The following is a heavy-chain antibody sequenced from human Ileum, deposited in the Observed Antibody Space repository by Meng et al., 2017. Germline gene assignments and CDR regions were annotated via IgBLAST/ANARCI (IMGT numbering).Heavy chain of an antibody. D-gene: IGHD6-19*01. J-gene: IGHJ4*02. V-gene: IGHV3-23*01. CDR2: ISDSGDKT. CDR3: AKGWDSSGGDYSY. Sequence: GGSLRLSCAASGFTYNRYVMRWVRQAPGKGLEWVSAISDSGDKTYYADSVKGRFTISRDNSKNTLYLQMNSLGAEDTAVYYCAKGWDSSGGDYSYWGQGTLVTVSS. CDR1: GFTYNRYV.